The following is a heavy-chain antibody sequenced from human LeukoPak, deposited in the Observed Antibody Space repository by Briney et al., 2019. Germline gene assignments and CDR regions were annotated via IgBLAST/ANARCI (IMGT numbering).Heavy chain of an antibody. CDR3: ARHGRSYDRSDYYLGYLGLPFDY. CDR1: GGSMSSSSFF. Sequence: PSETLSLTCTVSGGSMSSSSFFWAWIRQSPGKGLEWIGSIFYSGNTYYTPSLKSRVTISVDASKNQFSLTLASVTTSDTSIYYCARHGRSYDRSDYYLGYLGLPFDYWGQGILVTVSS. CDR2: IFYSGNT. D-gene: IGHD3-22*01. J-gene: IGHJ4*02. V-gene: IGHV4-39*01.